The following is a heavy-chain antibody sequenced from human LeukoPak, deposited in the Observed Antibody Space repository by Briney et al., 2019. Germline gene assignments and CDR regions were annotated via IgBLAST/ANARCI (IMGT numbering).Heavy chain of an antibody. CDR2: IKTSGST. J-gene: IGHJ4*02. D-gene: IGHD3-10*01. CDR1: GGSISTYY. Sequence: SETLSLTCTVSGGSISTYYWSWIRQPVGKGLEWIGHIKTSGSTHYNPSLRSRVTMSVDTSKNQFSLNLSSVTAADTAVYYCAKVAKYYYGSETYFFFEDWGQGTLVTVSS. CDR3: AKVAKYYYGSETYFFFED. V-gene: IGHV4-4*07.